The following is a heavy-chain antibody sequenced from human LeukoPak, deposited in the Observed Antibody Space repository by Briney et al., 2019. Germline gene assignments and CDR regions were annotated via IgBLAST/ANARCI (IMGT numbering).Heavy chain of an antibody. Sequence: DSVKVSCKASGYTFTSYYMHWVRQPPGQGLEWTGIINPSGGSTSYAQKFQGRVTMTRDTSTSTVYMELSSLRSEDTAVYYCASAGYSSGWHIDYWGQGTLVTVSS. CDR2: INPSGGST. V-gene: IGHV1-46*01. CDR1: GYTFTSYY. J-gene: IGHJ4*02. CDR3: ASAGYSSGWHIDY. D-gene: IGHD6-19*01.